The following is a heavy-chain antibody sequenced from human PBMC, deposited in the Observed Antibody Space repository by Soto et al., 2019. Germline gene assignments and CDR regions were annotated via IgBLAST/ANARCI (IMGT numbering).Heavy chain of an antibody. CDR1: GYSFHNYG. CDR2: ISGQIAKT. Sequence: QVQLVQSGPEVRKPGASVKVSCTASGYSFHNYGIIWVRQAPGQGLEWMGWISGQIAKTNFAQKFQGRVRMTTDTSTNTAYMELSSLRSDDTAIYYCARGPPSGSFSLTPRFWGQGSVVTVSS. V-gene: IGHV1-18*04. CDR3: ARGPPSGSFSLTPRF. J-gene: IGHJ4*02. D-gene: IGHD1-26*01.